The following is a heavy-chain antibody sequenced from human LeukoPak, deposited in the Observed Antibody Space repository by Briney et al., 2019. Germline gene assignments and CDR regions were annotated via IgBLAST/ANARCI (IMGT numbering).Heavy chain of an antibody. Sequence: SVKVSCKASGGTFSSYAISWMRQAPGQGLEWMGGIIPIFGTANYAQKFQGRVTITADESTSTAYMELSSLRSEDTAVYYCAISRAGWVVTYAFDIWGQGTMVTVSS. J-gene: IGHJ3*02. D-gene: IGHD2-21*02. V-gene: IGHV1-69*01. CDR2: IIPIFGTA. CDR1: GGTFSSYA. CDR3: AISRAGWVVTYAFDI.